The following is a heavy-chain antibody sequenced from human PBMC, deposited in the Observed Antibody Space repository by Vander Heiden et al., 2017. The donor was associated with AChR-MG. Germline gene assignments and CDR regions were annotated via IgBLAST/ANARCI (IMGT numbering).Heavy chain of an antibody. D-gene: IGHD4-17*01. Sequence: EVQLVESGGGLVKPGGSLSLSCAASGFTFSSYSMNWVRQAPGQGLEWVSSISGTSRNIYYADSVKGRFTISRDNAKNSLYLQMNSLRSEDTAIYYCARDVRGGDPPNNNFDNWGQGTLVTVSS. CDR1: GFTFSSYS. J-gene: IGHJ4*02. V-gene: IGHV3-21*02. CDR2: ISGTSRNI. CDR3: ARDVRGGDPPNNNFDN.